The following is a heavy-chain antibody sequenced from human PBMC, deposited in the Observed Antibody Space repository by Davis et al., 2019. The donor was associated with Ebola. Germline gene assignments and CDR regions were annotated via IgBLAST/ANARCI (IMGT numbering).Heavy chain of an antibody. J-gene: IGHJ4*02. D-gene: IGHD3-16*01. CDR1: GYPFTDFS. V-gene: IGHV7-4-1*02. CDR3: ARGMGELALN. Sequence: ASVKVSCKASGYPFTDFSINWLRQAPGQRFEWLGWITTNTASPTYARGFSERFVFSLDTSVDTAFLQINNLRAEDTAIYYCARGMGELALNWGQGTLVTVSS. CDR2: ITTNTASP.